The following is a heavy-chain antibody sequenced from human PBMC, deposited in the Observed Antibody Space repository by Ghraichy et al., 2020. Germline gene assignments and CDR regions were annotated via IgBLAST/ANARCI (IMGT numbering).Heavy chain of an antibody. CDR3: ARDRWSGSTPLYFDL. J-gene: IGHJ2*01. CDR2: MTNGGSTI. Sequence: GESLNISCAASGFAFSGYHMTWIRQAPGKGLEWLSYMTNGGSTIDYADSVKGRFTISRDNAKNSLYLQMNSLRAEDTAVYYCARDRWSGSTPLYFDLWGRGTLVPVSS. D-gene: IGHD3-3*01. V-gene: IGHV3-11*01. CDR1: GFAFSGYH.